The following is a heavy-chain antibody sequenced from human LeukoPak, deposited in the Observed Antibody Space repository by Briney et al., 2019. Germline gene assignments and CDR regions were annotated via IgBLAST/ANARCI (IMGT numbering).Heavy chain of an antibody. CDR1: GFTFSSYS. CDR2: ISSSSSYI. Sequence: GGSLRLFCAASGFTFSSYSMNWVRQAPGKGLEWVSSISSSSSYIYYADSVKGRFTISRDNAKNSLYLQMNSLRAEDTAVYYCARDPGSYYDILTGYGAFDIWGQGTMVTVSS. V-gene: IGHV3-21*01. J-gene: IGHJ3*02. D-gene: IGHD3-9*01. CDR3: ARDPGSYYDILTGYGAFDI.